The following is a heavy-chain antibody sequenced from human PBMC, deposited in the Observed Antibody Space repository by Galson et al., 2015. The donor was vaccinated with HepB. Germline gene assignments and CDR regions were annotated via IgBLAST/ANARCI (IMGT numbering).Heavy chain of an antibody. V-gene: IGHV4-39*01. CDR3: ASDGSGYSGYGHGMDV. CDR2: IYYSGST. D-gene: IGHD5-12*01. Sequence: ETLSLTCTVSGGSISSSSYYWGWIRQPPGKGLEWIGSIYYSGSTYYNPSLKSRVTISVDTSKNQFSLKLSSVTAADTAVYYCASDGSGYSGYGHGMDVWGQGTTVTVSS. J-gene: IGHJ6*02. CDR1: GGSISSSSYY.